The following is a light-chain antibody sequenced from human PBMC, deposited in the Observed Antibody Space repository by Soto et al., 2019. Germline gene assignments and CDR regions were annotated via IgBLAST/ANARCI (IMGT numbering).Light chain of an antibody. CDR2: DAS. V-gene: IGKV3-11*01. Sequence: EIVLTQSPATLSLSPGERATLSCRASQSVSSYLAWYQQKPGQAPRLLIYDASNRATGIPARFSGSGSGTDFTLTISSLEPEDFAVYYGQQRSNWPPCTFSPGTKVDIK. CDR3: QQRSNWPPCT. CDR1: QSVSSY. J-gene: IGKJ3*01.